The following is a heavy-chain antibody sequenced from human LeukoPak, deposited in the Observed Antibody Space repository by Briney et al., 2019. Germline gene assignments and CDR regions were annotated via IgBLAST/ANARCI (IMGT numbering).Heavy chain of an antibody. CDR3: ARDGARNRTPINYYYYMDV. V-gene: IGHV4-61*02. CDR2: IYTSGST. J-gene: IGHJ6*03. D-gene: IGHD2-2*01. Sequence: KPSETLSLTCTVSGGSISSGSYYWSWIRQPAGKGLEWIGRIYTSGSTNYNPSLKSRVTISVDTSKNQFSLKLSSVTAADTAVYYCARDGARNRTPINYYYYMDVWGKGTTVTVSS. CDR1: GGSISSGSYY.